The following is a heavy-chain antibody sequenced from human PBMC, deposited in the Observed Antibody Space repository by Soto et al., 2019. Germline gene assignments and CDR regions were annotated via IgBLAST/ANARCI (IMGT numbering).Heavy chain of an antibody. V-gene: IGHV4-61*03. CDR1: GDSVTSGSYY. J-gene: IGHJ6*02. Sequence: SETLSLTCIVSGDSVTSGSYYWTWLRQPPGKGLEWIGYISYTGRTKYNPSLQSRVTISVDTSKNDFSLTLSSVTAADTAVYFCAREWGLRRYYVMNVWGHGXAVTV. CDR2: ISYTGRT. D-gene: IGHD7-27*01. CDR3: AREWGLRRYYVMNV.